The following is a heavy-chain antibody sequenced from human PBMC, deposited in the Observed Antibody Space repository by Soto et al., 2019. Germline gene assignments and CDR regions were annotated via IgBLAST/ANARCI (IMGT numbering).Heavy chain of an antibody. D-gene: IGHD2-2*01. CDR2: MNPNSGNT. Sequence: QVQLVQSGAEVKKPGASVKVSCKASGYTFTSYDINWVRQATGQGLEWMGWMNPNSGNTGYAQKFQGRVTMTRNTSISTADMELRSLRSEDTAVYYCARGRRCSSTSCYYYYMDVWGKGTTVTVSS. CDR3: ARGRRCSSTSCYYYYMDV. CDR1: GYTFTSYD. J-gene: IGHJ6*03. V-gene: IGHV1-8*01.